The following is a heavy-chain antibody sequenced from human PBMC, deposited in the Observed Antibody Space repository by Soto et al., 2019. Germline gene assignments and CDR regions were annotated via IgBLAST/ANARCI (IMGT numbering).Heavy chain of an antibody. V-gene: IGHV1-69*13. J-gene: IGHJ3*02. CDR2: IIPIFGTA. CDR3: ALELGYCSGGSCSLDAFDI. D-gene: IGHD2-15*01. Sequence: GASVKVSCKASGGTFSSYAISWVRQAPGQGLEWMGGIIPIFGTANYAQKFQGRVTITADESTSTAYMELSSLRSEDTAVYYCALELGYCSGGSCSLDAFDIWGQGTMVTVSS. CDR1: GGTFSSYA.